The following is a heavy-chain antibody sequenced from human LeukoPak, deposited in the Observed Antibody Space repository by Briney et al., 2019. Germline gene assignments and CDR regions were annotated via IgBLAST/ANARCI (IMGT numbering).Heavy chain of an antibody. Sequence: GGSLRLSCAASGFTFSSYAMSWVRQAPGKGLEWVSATSGSGGSTYYADSVKGRFTISRDNSKNTLYLQMNSLRAEDTAVYYCAKEGSYYYGSGSYFYWGQGTLVTVSS. CDR2: TSGSGGST. CDR3: AKEGSYYYGSGSYFY. D-gene: IGHD3-10*01. V-gene: IGHV3-23*01. CDR1: GFTFSSYA. J-gene: IGHJ4*02.